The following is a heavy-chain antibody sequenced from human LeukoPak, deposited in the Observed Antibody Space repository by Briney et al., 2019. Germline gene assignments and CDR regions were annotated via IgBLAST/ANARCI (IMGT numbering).Heavy chain of an antibody. J-gene: IGHJ6*02. CDR2: ISYDGSNK. D-gene: IGHD2-15*01. CDR1: GFTFSSYA. V-gene: IGHV3-30-3*01. Sequence: GRSLRLSCAASGFTFSSYAMHWVRQAPGKGLEWVAVISYDGSNKYYADSVKGRFTISRDNSKNTLYLQMYSLRAEDTAVYYCARDGRYCSGGSCYNLYYYYGMDVWGQGTTVTVSS. CDR3: ARDGRYCSGGSCYNLYYYYGMDV.